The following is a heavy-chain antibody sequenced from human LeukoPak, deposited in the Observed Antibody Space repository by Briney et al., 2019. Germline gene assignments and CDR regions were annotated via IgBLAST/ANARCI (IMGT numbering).Heavy chain of an antibody. CDR2: INPSGGST. CDR1: GYTLTSYY. J-gene: IGHJ4*02. V-gene: IGHV1-46*01. D-gene: IGHD3-22*01. CDR3: ARSGGIYYDSSGYYDYFDY. Sequence: ASVKVSCKASGYTLTSYYMHWVRQAPGQGLEWMGIINPSGGSTSYAQKFQGRVTMTRDMSTSTVYMELSSLRSEDTAVYYCARSGGIYYDSSGYYDYFDYWGQGTLVTVSS.